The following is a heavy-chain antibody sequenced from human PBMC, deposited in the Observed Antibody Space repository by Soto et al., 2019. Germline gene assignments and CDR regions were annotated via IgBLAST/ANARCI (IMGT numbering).Heavy chain of an antibody. J-gene: IGHJ4*02. CDR1: GFTFSSYS. CDR2: ISSRSSTM. CDR3: AREFDSSSWYVYGF. D-gene: IGHD6-13*01. V-gene: IGHV3-48*01. Sequence: EVQLVESGGGLVQPGGSLRLSCAASGFTFSSYSMNWVRQAPGKGLEWVSYISSRSSTMYYADSVKGRFTISRDNAKNSLYLQMNSLRAEDTAVYYCAREFDSSSWYVYGFWGQGTLVTVSS.